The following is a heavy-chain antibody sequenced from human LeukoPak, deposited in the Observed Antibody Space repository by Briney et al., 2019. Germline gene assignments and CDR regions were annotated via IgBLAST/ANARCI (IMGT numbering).Heavy chain of an antibody. CDR2: INPSGGST. J-gene: IGHJ4*02. CDR3: AREGDTVMARRYFDY. D-gene: IGHD5-18*01. CDR1: GYTFTSYY. V-gene: IGHV1-46*01. Sequence: ASVKVSCKASGYTFTSYYMHWVRQAPGQGLEWMGVINPSGGSTSYAQKFQGRVTMTRDTSTTTVYMELSSLRCEDTAVYYCAREGDTVMARRYFDYWGQGTLVTVSS.